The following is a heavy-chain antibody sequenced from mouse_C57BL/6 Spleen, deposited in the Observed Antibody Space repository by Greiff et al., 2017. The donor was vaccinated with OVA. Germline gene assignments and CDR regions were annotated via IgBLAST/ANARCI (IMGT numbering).Heavy chain of an antibody. V-gene: IGHV1-15*01. CDR2: IDPETGGT. D-gene: IGHD2-4*01. CDR3: TRCRYDYEFAY. Sequence: VQLQQSGAELVRPGASVTLSCKASGYTFTDYEMHWVKQTPVHGLDWIGAIDPETGGTAYNQKFKGKAILTADKSSSTAYMELRSLTSEDSAVYYCTRCRYDYEFAYWGQGTLVTVSA. CDR1: GYTFTDYE. J-gene: IGHJ3*01.